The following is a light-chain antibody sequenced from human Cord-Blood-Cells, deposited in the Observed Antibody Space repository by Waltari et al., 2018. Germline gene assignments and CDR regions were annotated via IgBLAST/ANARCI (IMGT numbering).Light chain of an antibody. Sequence: SYELTQPPSVSVSPAQTASLTCSGDKLGDKYACWYQQKPGQSPVLVIYQDSKRPSGTPERFSGSNSGTTATLTISGTQAMDEADYYCQAWDSSTVVFGGGTKLTVL. J-gene: IGLJ2*01. V-gene: IGLV3-1*01. CDR3: QAWDSSTVV. CDR2: QDS. CDR1: KLGDKY.